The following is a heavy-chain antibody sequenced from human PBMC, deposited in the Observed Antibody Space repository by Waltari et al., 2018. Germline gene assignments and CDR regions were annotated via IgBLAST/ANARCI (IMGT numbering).Heavy chain of an antibody. CDR1: GFTFSSYG. D-gene: IGHD1-26*01. Sequence: QVQLVESGGGVVQPGRSLRLSCAASGFTFSSYGMHWVRQAPGKGLGWVAVIWYDGSNKDYADSVKGRFTISRDNSKNTLYLQMNSLRAEDTAMYYCAKVPVGATIGGAFDIWGQGTMVTVSS. CDR3: AKVPVGATIGGAFDI. J-gene: IGHJ3*02. V-gene: IGHV3-30*18. CDR2: IWYDGSNK.